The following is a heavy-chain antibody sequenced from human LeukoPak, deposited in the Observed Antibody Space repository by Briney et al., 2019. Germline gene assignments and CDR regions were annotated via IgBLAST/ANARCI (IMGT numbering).Heavy chain of an antibody. CDR1: GGSFSGYY. J-gene: IGHJ4*02. Sequence: PSETLSLTCAVYGGSFSGYYWSWIRQPPGKGLEWIGEINHSGSTNYNPSLKNRVTISVDTSKNQFSLKLSSVTAADTAVYYCARRNDYIWGSYRNFFDYWGQGTLVTVSS. V-gene: IGHV4-34*01. CDR3: ARRNDYIWGSYRNFFDY. D-gene: IGHD3-16*02. CDR2: INHSGST.